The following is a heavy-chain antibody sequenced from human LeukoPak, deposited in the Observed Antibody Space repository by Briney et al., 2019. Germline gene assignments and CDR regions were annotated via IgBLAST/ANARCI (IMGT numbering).Heavy chain of an antibody. V-gene: IGHV4-39*01. CDR2: IYYSGNT. CDR1: GGSISSSPNY. J-gene: IGHJ6*03. Sequence: SETLSLTCTVSGGSISSSPNYWGWIRQPPGKGLEWIGSIYYSGNTYYNPSLKSRVTISVDTSKNQFSLKLSSVTAADTAVYYCARHGYYYYYMDVWGKGTTVTVSS. CDR3: ARHGYYYYYMDV.